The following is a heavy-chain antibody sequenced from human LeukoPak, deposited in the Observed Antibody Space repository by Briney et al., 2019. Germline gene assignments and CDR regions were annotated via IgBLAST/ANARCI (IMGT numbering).Heavy chain of an antibody. CDR2: INPNSGGT. CDR3: ARDKQYYYHSRDY. CDR1: GYTFTGYY. V-gene: IGHV1-2*06. J-gene: IGHJ4*02. Sequence: GASVKVSCKASGYTFTGYYMHWVRQAPGQGLEWMGRINPNSGGTNYAQKFQGRVTMTRDTSISTAYMELSRLRSDDTAVYYCARDKQYYYHSRDYWGQGTLVTVSS. D-gene: IGHD3-22*01.